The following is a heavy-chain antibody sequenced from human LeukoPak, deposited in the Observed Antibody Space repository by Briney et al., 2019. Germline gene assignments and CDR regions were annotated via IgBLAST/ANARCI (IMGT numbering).Heavy chain of an antibody. CDR3: ARVVGLTGYSSSWYSGYYYYMDV. CDR1: GGTFSSYA. Sequence: ASVRVSCKASGGTFSSYAISWVRQAPGQGLEWMGGIIPIFGTTNYAQKFQDRVTITADKSTSTAYMELSSLRSEDTAVYYCARVVGLTGYSSSWYSGYYYYMDVWGKGTTVTVSS. CDR2: IIPIFGTT. V-gene: IGHV1-69*06. D-gene: IGHD6-13*01. J-gene: IGHJ6*03.